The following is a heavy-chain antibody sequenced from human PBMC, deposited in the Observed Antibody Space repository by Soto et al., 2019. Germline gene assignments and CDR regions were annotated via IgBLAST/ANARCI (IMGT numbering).Heavy chain of an antibody. CDR1: GYTFTSYY. J-gene: IGHJ6*02. Sequence: ASVKVSCKASGYTFTSYYMQWVRQAPGQGLEWMGIINPSGGSASYAQKFQGRVTMTRDTSTSTVYMELSSLRSEDTAVYYCAREDILDIVVVPAPYYYYGMDVWGQGTTVTVSS. CDR3: AREDILDIVVVPAPYYYYGMDV. V-gene: IGHV1-46*01. D-gene: IGHD2-2*03. CDR2: INPSGGSA.